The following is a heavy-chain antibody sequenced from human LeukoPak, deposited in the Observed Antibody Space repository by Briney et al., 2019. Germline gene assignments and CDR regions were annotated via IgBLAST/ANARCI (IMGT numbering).Heavy chain of an antibody. CDR1: GFTFSDFS. CDR3: ARVEPIAVAGFDY. D-gene: IGHD6-19*01. V-gene: IGHV3-48*04. CDR2: ISGRGSTV. J-gene: IGHJ4*02. Sequence: PGGSLRLSCAASGFTFSDFSINWVRQAPGRGLEWVSYISGRGSTVVYADSVKGRFTISRDNAKNTLYLQMNSLRAEDTAVYYCARVEPIAVAGFDYWGQGTLVTVSS.